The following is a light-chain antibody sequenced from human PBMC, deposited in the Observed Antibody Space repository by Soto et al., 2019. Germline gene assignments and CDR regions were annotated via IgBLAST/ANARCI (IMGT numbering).Light chain of an antibody. Sequence: EIQMTQSPSSLSASVGDRVTITCRASQGISHYLAWYQQKPGKPPTLLMYGASTLQSGVPNRFSGSGSGTDFTLTISSLQPEDVAVYYCQRYNSAPRTFGQGTKVEI. CDR3: QRYNSAPRT. CDR1: QGISHY. V-gene: IGKV1-27*01. CDR2: GAS. J-gene: IGKJ1*01.